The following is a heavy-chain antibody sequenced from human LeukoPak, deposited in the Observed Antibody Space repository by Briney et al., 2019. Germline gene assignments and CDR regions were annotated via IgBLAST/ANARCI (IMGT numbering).Heavy chain of an antibody. Sequence: PGGPLRLSCAASGFTFSSYSMNWVRQAPGKGLEWVSSISSSSSYIYYADSVKGRLTISRDNAKNSLYLQMNSLRAEDTAVYYCARVGINYYGSGSYFDYWGQGTLVTVSS. D-gene: IGHD3-10*01. CDR2: ISSSSSYI. J-gene: IGHJ4*02. CDR1: GFTFSSYS. CDR3: ARVGINYYGSGSYFDY. V-gene: IGHV3-21*01.